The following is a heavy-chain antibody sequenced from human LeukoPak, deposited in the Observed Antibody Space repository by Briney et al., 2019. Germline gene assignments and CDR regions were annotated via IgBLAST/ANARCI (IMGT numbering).Heavy chain of an antibody. D-gene: IGHD2-2*01. Sequence: GGSLRLSCVASGFTFSTYWMHWVRQAPGKGLVWVSRINSDGSSTSYADSVRGRFTISRDNAKNTLYLQMNSLRAEDTAVYYCVRIVGVPTADNYWGQGTLVTVSS. CDR3: VRIVGVPTADNY. CDR2: INSDGSST. V-gene: IGHV3-74*01. J-gene: IGHJ4*02. CDR1: GFTFSTYW.